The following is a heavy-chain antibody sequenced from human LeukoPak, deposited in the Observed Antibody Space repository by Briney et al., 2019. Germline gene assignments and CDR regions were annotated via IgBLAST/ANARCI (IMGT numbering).Heavy chain of an antibody. Sequence: GGSLRLSCAASGFTVSNNFMSWVRQAPGKGLEWVSVIYDGGYARYAASVKGRFIISRDSSKNTLYLQMNSLRAEDTAVYYCARTRTGFNGVDYWGQGSLVTVSS. CDR1: GFTVSNNF. CDR2: IYDGGYA. CDR3: ARTRTGFNGVDY. V-gene: IGHV3-53*01. D-gene: IGHD3/OR15-3a*01. J-gene: IGHJ4*02.